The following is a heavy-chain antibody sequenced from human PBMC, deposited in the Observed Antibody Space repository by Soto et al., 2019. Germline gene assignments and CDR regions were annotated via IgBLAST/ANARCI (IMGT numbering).Heavy chain of an antibody. V-gene: IGHV4-30-4*01. D-gene: IGHD4-17*01. CDR3: AGDQWMQLRWAY. J-gene: IGHJ4*02. CDR1: GGSISSGNYY. Sequence: QVQLQESGPGLVKPSQTLSLTCTVSGGSISSGNYYWTWSRQPPGKGLEYIGYIAYNGITYYNPSRESRLSISADTSKNQFSLKLSSVTAADTAVYYCAGDQWMQLRWAYWGQGTPVTVSS. CDR2: IAYNGIT.